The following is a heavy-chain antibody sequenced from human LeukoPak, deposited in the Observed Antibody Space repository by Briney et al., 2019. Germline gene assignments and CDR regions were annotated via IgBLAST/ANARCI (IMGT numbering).Heavy chain of an antibody. CDR1: GFTFSSYA. V-gene: IGHV3-23*01. J-gene: IGHJ4*02. Sequence: GGSLRLSCAASGFTFSSYAMSWVRQAPGKGVEWVSAISGSGGSTYYADSVKGRFTISRDSSKNTLYLQMNSLRAEDTAVYYCAKFLPTHIVVANYYFDYWGQGTLVTVSS. CDR2: ISGSGGST. D-gene: IGHD2-21*01. CDR3: AKFLPTHIVVANYYFDY.